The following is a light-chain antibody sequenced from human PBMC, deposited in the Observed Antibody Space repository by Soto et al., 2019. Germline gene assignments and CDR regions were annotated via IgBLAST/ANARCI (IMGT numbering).Light chain of an antibody. Sequence: QSVLTQPPSVSGAPGQRVTISCTGSSSNIGAGYDVHWYQQLPGTAPKLLIYGHSNRPSGVPDRFSGSTSGTSASLAITGLQAEDEADYYCQSYDSSLSGYVVFGGGTKLTVL. J-gene: IGLJ2*01. V-gene: IGLV1-40*01. CDR1: SSNIGAGYD. CDR3: QSYDSSLSGYVV. CDR2: GHS.